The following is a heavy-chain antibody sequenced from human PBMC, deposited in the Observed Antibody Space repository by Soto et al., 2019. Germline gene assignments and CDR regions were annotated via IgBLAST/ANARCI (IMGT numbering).Heavy chain of an antibody. Sequence: RASVKVSCKASGYTFTSYYMHWVRQAPGQGLEWMGIINPNDGGTNYAQKFQGRVTMTRDTSTSTVYMELSSLRSEDTALYYCARGSGSGSYCEHWGQGTLVTVSS. CDR3: ARGSGSGSYCEH. CDR1: GYTFTSYY. CDR2: INPNDGGT. V-gene: IGHV1-46*01. D-gene: IGHD3-10*01. J-gene: IGHJ4*02.